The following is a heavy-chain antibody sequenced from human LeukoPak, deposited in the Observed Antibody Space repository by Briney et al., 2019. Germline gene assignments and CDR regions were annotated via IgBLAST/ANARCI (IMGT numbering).Heavy chain of an antibody. CDR3: AKDRTTVTTSYFDY. D-gene: IGHD4-17*01. J-gene: IGHJ4*02. V-gene: IGHV3-30*18. Sequence: PGRSLRLSCAASGFTFSSYGMHWVRQAPGKGLEWVAVISYDGSNKYYADSVKGRFTISRDNSKNTLYLQMNSLRAEDTAVYYCAKDRTTVTTSYFDYWGQGTLVTVSS. CDR1: GFTFSSYG. CDR2: ISYDGSNK.